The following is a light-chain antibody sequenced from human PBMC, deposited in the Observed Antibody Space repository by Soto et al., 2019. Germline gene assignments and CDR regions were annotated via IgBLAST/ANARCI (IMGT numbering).Light chain of an antibody. Sequence: QAVVTQPPSVSGAPGQRVTISCTGNNSNLGAGYDVHWYQQLPGAAPKLVIFGNRNRPSGVPERFSGSKSGTSASLAITGLQAEDEADYYCQAYDYSLAAFVFGGGTKLTVL. CDR3: QAYDYSLAAFV. J-gene: IGLJ3*02. CDR1: NSNLGAGYD. CDR2: GNR. V-gene: IGLV1-40*01.